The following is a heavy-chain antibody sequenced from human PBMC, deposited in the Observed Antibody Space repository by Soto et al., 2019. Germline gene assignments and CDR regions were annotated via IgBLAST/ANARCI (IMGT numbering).Heavy chain of an antibody. CDR2: IYYSGST. CDR1: GGSISSSSYY. CDR3: AWRMTTVTTGWYFAL. Sequence: QLQLQESGPGLVKPSETLSLTCTVSGGSISSSSYYWGWIRQPPGKGLEWIGSIYYSGSTYYNPSLKGRVTISVDTSKTQFSLKLSSVTAADTAVYYCAWRMTTVTTGWYFALWGRGTLVTVSS. J-gene: IGHJ2*01. V-gene: IGHV4-39*01. D-gene: IGHD4-17*01.